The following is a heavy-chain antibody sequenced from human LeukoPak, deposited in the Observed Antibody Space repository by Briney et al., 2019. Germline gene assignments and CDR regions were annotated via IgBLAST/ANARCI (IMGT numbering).Heavy chain of an antibody. CDR3: ARQPYYYGSGSYYSRRTKYYFDY. D-gene: IGHD3-10*01. Sequence: SETLSLTCTVSGGSISSSSYYWGWIRQPPGKGLEWIGSIYYSGSTYYNPSLKSRVTISVDTSKNRFSLKLSSVTAADTAVYYCARQPYYYGSGSYYSRRTKYYFDYWGQGTLVTVSS. J-gene: IGHJ4*02. CDR1: GGSISSSSYY. V-gene: IGHV4-39*01. CDR2: IYYSGST.